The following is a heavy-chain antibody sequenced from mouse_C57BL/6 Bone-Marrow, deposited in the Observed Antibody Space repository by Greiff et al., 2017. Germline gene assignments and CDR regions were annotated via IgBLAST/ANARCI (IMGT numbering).Heavy chain of an antibody. CDR1: GFTFSSFG. V-gene: IGHV5-17*02. CDR2: ISSGSSTS. Sequence: EVKLMESGGGLVQPGGSRKLSCAASGFTFSSFGMHWVRQAPEKGLEWVAYISSGSSTSYYADTVKGRFTISRDNPKNTLFLQMTSLRSEDTAMYYCARRGYGSSYWYFDVWGAGTTVTVSS. CDR3: ARRGYGSSYWYFDV. D-gene: IGHD1-1*01. J-gene: IGHJ1*01.